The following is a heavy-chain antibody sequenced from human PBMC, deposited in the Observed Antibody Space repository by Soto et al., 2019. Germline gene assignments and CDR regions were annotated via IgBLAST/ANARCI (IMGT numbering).Heavy chain of an antibody. CDR1: GGSVSSGSYY. D-gene: IGHD4-17*01. CDR2: IYYSGRT. J-gene: IGHJ5*02. V-gene: IGHV4-61*01. Sequence: QVQLQESGPGLVKPSETLSLTCTVSGGSVSSGSYYWSWIRQPPGKGLEWIGYIYYSGRTNYNPSLKSRVTISVDTSKNQFSLKLSSVTAADTAVYYCAREARSQGWFDPWGQGTLVTVSS. CDR3: AREARSQGWFDP.